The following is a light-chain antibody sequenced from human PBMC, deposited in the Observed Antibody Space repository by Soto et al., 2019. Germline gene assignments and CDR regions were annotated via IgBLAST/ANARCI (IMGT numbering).Light chain of an antibody. CDR1: PSDSRDF. CDR2: GGS. J-gene: IGKJ1*01. V-gene: IGKV3-20*01. Sequence: EIVLTQSPGTLSLSPGERATLSCRASPSDSRDFLVWYQHKRGQPPRLLLYGGSIRATGIPDRFSGSGSGTDFTLTISRLEPEDVGVYYCQQYGFSPTFGQGTKVEIK. CDR3: QQYGFSPT.